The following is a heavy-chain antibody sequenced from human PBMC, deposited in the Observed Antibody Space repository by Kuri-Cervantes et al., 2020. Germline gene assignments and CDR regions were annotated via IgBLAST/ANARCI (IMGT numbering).Heavy chain of an antibody. V-gene: IGHV3-13*01. CDR2: IGTAGDT. J-gene: IGHJ6*02. CDR3: ARLGDFWFGYYGMDV. Sequence: GESLKISCAASGFTFSSYDMHWVRQATGKGLEWVSAIGTAGDTYYPGSVKGRFTISRDNAKNSLYLQMNSLRAEDTAVYYCARLGDFWFGYYGMDVWGQGTTVTVSS. CDR1: GFTFSSYD. D-gene: IGHD3-10*01.